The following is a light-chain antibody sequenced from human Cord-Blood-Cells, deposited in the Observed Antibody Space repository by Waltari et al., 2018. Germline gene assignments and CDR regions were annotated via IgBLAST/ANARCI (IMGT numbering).Light chain of an antibody. J-gene: IGKJ4*01. CDR3: QQSYSTPT. CDR2: AAS. CDR1: QSISSY. Sequence: DIQMTQSPSSLSASLGDRVTITCRASQSISSYLNWYQQKQGKAPKLLIYAASSLQSGVPSRFSGSGSGTDFTLTISSLQPEDFATYYCQQSYSTPTFGGGTKVEIK. V-gene: IGKV1-39*01.